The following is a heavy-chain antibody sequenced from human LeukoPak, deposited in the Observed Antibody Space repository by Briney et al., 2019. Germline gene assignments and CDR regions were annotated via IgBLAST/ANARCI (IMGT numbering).Heavy chain of an antibody. J-gene: IGHJ4*02. V-gene: IGHV3-33*08. CDR2: IWYDGSNK. D-gene: IGHD4-17*01. Sequence: GGSLRLSCAASGFNFSNYWMSWVRQAPGKGLEWVAVIWYDGSNKYYADSVKGRFTISRDNSKNTLYLQMNSLRAEDTAVYYCARDSLYYGGYRRYFDDWGQGTLVTVSS. CDR3: ARDSLYYGGYRRYFDD. CDR1: GFNFSNYW.